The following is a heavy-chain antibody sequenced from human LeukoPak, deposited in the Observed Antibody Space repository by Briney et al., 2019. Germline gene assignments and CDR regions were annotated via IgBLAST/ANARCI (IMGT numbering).Heavy chain of an antibody. Sequence: ASVKVSCKASGYTFTSYDINWVRQATGQGLEWMGWMNPNSGNTGYAQKFQGRVTMTRNTSISTAYMELSSLRSEDTAVYYCARGRLAPRFRSRRYYYFDYWGQGTLVTVSS. CDR3: ARGRLAPRFRSRRYYYFDY. J-gene: IGHJ4*02. CDR1: GYTFTSYD. CDR2: MNPNSGNT. D-gene: IGHD3-16*01. V-gene: IGHV1-8*01.